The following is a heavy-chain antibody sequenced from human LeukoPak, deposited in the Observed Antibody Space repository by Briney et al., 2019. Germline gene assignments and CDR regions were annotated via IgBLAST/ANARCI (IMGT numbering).Heavy chain of an antibody. V-gene: IGHV1-69*04. CDR3: ARDGSSYQVLYMDV. D-gene: IGHD2-15*01. CDR1: GGTFSSYA. Sequence: ASVKVSCKASGGTFSSYAISWVRQAPGQGLEWMGRIIPILGIANYAQKFQGRVTITADKSTSTAYMELSSLRSEDTAVYYCARDGSSYQVLYMDVWGEGTTVTVSS. J-gene: IGHJ6*03. CDR2: IIPILGIA.